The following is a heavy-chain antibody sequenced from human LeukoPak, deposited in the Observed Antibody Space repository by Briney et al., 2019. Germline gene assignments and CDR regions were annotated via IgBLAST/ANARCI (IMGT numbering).Heavy chain of an antibody. D-gene: IGHD7-27*01. Sequence: GRSLRLSCAASGFTFSSYAMHWVRQAPGKGLEWVAVISYDGSNKYYADSVKGRFTISRDNSTNTLYLQMNSLRAEDTAVYYCARGLNWGPYFDYWGQGTLVTVSS. J-gene: IGHJ4*02. CDR1: GFTFSSYA. CDR2: ISYDGSNK. CDR3: ARGLNWGPYFDY. V-gene: IGHV3-30*11.